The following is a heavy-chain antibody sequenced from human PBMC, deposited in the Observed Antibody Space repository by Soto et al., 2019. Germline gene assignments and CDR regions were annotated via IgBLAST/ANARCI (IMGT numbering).Heavy chain of an antibody. J-gene: IGHJ6*02. Sequence: EVQLVESGGGLVQPGGSLRLSCAASGFTFSSYWMSWVRQAPGKGLEWVANIKQDGSEKYYVDSVKGRFTISRDNAKNSLHLQMNSLRAEDTAVYYCARDPNIVATMGSIYYYYGMDVWGQGTTVTVSS. D-gene: IGHD5-12*01. CDR2: IKQDGSEK. V-gene: IGHV3-7*01. CDR3: ARDPNIVATMGSIYYYYGMDV. CDR1: GFTFSSYW.